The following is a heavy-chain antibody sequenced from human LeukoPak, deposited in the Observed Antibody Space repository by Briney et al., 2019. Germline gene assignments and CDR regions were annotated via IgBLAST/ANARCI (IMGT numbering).Heavy chain of an antibody. J-gene: IGHJ6*03. CDR3: ARDLMVRGPMDV. D-gene: IGHD3-10*01. Sequence: ASVKVSCKASGYTFTSYYMHWVRQAPGQGLEWMGWIKPSSGGTNYAQNFQGRVTMTRDTSINTAYMELSRLRSDDTAVYYCARDLMVRGPMDVWGKGTTATVSS. CDR2: IKPSSGGT. V-gene: IGHV1-2*02. CDR1: GYTFTSYY.